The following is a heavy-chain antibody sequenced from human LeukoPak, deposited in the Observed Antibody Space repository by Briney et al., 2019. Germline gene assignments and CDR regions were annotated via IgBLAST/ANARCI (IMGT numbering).Heavy chain of an antibody. J-gene: IGHJ4*02. Sequence: SETLSLTCAVYGGSFSGYYWSWIRQRPGKGLEWIGEINHSGSTNYNPSLKSRVTISVDTSKNQFSLKLSSVTAADTAVYYCARDAYGYGGYGYWGQGTLVTVSS. D-gene: IGHD5-12*01. CDR2: INHSGST. CDR3: ARDAYGYGGYGY. V-gene: IGHV4-34*01. CDR1: GGSFSGYY.